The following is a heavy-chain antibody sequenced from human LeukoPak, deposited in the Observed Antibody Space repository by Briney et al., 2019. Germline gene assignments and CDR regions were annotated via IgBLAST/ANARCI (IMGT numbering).Heavy chain of an antibody. Sequence: KPSETLSLTCDVSGYSISGGYFWGWIRQPPGKGLEWIGSIYHSGTTYYNPSLKSRVTISVDTSKNQFSLKLSSVTAADTAVYYCARVSMVRGVIIRSPRHAFDIWGQGTMVTVSS. D-gene: IGHD3-10*01. V-gene: IGHV4-38-2*01. J-gene: IGHJ3*02. CDR1: GYSISGGYF. CDR2: IYHSGTT. CDR3: ARVSMVRGVIIRSPRHAFDI.